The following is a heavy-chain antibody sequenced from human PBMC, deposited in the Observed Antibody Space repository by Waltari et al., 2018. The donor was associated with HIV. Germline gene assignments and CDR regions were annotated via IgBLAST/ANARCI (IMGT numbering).Heavy chain of an antibody. Sequence: EEQVVENGGGLVKPGGSLRLSCAASGFTFNNAWMTWVRQAPGKGLEWVGRIKSKSDGETTDYAAPVKGRFTISRDDSKNMVYLQMNSLKTEDTALYYCTTQLYSSSVWGQGTMVTVSS. CDR2: IKSKSDGETT. CDR3: TTQLYSSSV. V-gene: IGHV3-15*01. J-gene: IGHJ3*01. CDR1: GFTFNNAW. D-gene: IGHD6-13*01.